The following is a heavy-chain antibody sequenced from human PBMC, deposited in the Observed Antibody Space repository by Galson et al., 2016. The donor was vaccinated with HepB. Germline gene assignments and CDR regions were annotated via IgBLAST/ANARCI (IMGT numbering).Heavy chain of an antibody. J-gene: IGHJ4*02. CDR1: GFTFGSFW. Sequence: SLRLSCATSGFTFGSFWMNWVRHAPGKGPEWVANIQQDGSERNYLDSVKGRFTIYRDNAEQSLYLQMNSLRADDTAVYYCVRASGWISDYWGQGTLVSVSS. D-gene: IGHD1-1*01. V-gene: IGHV3-7*03. CDR3: VRASGWISDY. CDR2: IQQDGSER.